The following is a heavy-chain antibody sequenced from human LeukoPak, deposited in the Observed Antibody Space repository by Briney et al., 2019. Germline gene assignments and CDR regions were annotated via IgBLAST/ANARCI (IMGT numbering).Heavy chain of an antibody. D-gene: IGHD3-10*01. J-gene: IGHJ4*02. CDR1: GFSFTDYG. Sequence: GGSLRLSCAASGFSFTDYGMHWVRQAPGKGLEWVAIMSYDGSNKYYADSVKGRFTISRDNSKNTLYLQMNSLRAEDTAVYYCAKDLDGSGSLDYWGQGTLVTVSS. CDR3: AKDLDGSGSLDY. CDR2: MSYDGSNK. V-gene: IGHV3-30*18.